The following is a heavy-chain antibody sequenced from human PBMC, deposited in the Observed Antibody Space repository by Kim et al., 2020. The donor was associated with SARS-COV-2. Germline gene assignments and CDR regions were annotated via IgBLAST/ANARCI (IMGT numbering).Heavy chain of an antibody. Sequence: SVKVSCKASGGTFSSYAISWVRQAPGQGLEWMGGIIPIFGTANYAQKFQGRVTITADESTSTAYMELNSLRSEDTAVYYCARKGDYYDSSGYYYGLGWFDPWGQGTLVTVSS. J-gene: IGHJ5*02. V-gene: IGHV1-69*13. CDR1: GGTFSSYA. CDR3: ARKGDYYDSSGYYYGLGWFDP. D-gene: IGHD3-22*01. CDR2: IIPIFGTA.